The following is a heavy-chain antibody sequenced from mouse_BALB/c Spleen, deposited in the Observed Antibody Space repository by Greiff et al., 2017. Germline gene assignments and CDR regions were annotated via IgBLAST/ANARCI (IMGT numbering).Heavy chain of an antibody. CDR1: GFTFSSYT. V-gene: IGHV5-6-4*01. Sequence: EVKLMESGGGLVKPGGSLKLSCAASGFTFSSYTMSWVRQTPEKRLEWVATISSGGSYTYYPDSVTGRFPISRDNAKNTLYLQMSSLKSEDTAMYYCTREDEYDVYYAMDYWGQGTSVTVSS. CDR2: ISSGGSYT. CDR3: TREDEYDVYYAMDY. J-gene: IGHJ4*01. D-gene: IGHD2-4*01.